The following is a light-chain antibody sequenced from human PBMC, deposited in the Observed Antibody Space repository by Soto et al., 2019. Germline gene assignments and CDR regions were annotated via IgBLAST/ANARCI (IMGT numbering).Light chain of an antibody. CDR2: VNI. CDR3: QSYDSSLSAVV. CDR1: SSNIGAGYD. J-gene: IGLJ2*01. Sequence: QPVLTQPPSVSGAPGQRVTISCTGSSSNIGAGYDVHWYQQLPGTAPKLLIYVNINRPSGVPDRFSGSKSGTSASLAITGLQAEDEADYYCQSYDSSLSAVVFGGGTKLTVL. V-gene: IGLV1-40*01.